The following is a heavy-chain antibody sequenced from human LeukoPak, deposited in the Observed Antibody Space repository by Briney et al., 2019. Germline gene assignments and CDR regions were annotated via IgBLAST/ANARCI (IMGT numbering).Heavy chain of an antibody. Sequence: PGGSLRLSCAASGFTFRSYTMGWVRQAPGKGLEWVSYISSNSGTIYYADSVKGRFTTSRDNAKNSLYLQMNSLRAEDSAIYYCVRDGGYSYGPYDSWGQGTLVTVSS. J-gene: IGHJ4*02. CDR1: GFTFRSYT. CDR2: ISSNSGTI. V-gene: IGHV3-48*04. D-gene: IGHD5-18*01. CDR3: VRDGGYSYGPYDS.